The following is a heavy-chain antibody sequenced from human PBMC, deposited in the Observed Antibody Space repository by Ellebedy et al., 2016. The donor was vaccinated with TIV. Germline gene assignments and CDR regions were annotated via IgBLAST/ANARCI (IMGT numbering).Heavy chain of an antibody. D-gene: IGHD3-10*01. CDR3: ARGVPYYYYYMDV. CDR1: GGSISSYY. V-gene: IGHV4-59*12. Sequence: SETLSLTXTVSGGSISSYYWSWIRQPPGKGLEWIGYIYYTGNTNYNPSLKSRITLSADTSKNQFSLKLSSVTAADTAVYYCARGVPYYYYYMDVWGKGTTVTVSS. J-gene: IGHJ6*03. CDR2: IYYTGNT.